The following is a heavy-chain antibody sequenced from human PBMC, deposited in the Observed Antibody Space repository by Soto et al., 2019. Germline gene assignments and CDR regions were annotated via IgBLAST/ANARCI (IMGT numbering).Heavy chain of an antibody. Sequence: PSETLSLTCAVSGGSITSGDYSWSWIRQPPGKGLEWIGYIYHSGRTTYNPSLKSRLTMSLDRSKNQFSLNLNSVTAADTAVYYCVSDFGSGSYRFDYWGRGTLVTVSS. V-gene: IGHV4-30-2*01. D-gene: IGHD3-10*01. CDR1: GGSITSGDYS. CDR3: VSDFGSGSYRFDY. CDR2: IYHSGRT. J-gene: IGHJ4*02.